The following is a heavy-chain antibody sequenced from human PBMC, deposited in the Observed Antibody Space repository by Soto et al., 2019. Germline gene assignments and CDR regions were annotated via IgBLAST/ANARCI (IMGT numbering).Heavy chain of an antibody. CDR1: GYDFTAYD. V-gene: IGHV1-8*02. J-gene: IGHJ6*02. CDR3: GRGHSPRAPAGSTPYYYAMDV. CDR2: MNPINGDT. D-gene: IGHD2-15*01. Sequence: QVQLVQSGAEVKQSGASVKVSCKASGYDFTAYDINWVRQASGQGLEWMGWMNPINGDTGSARRFQGRVSMTRNPATVTAYLELTSLRSDDSAVYYCGRGHSPRAPAGSTPYYYAMDVWGQGATVTGSS.